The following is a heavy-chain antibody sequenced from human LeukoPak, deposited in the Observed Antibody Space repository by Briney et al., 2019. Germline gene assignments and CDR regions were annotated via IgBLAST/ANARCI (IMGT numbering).Heavy chain of an antibody. Sequence: SETLSLTCTVSGGSISSYYWSWIRQPPGKGLEWIGYIYYSGGTNYNPSLKSRVTISVDTSKNQFSLKLSSVTAADTAVYYCALGGRYSGYETDYWGQGTLVTVSS. V-gene: IGHV4-59*01. CDR1: GGSISSYY. J-gene: IGHJ4*02. D-gene: IGHD5-12*01. CDR3: ALGGRYSGYETDY. CDR2: IYYSGGT.